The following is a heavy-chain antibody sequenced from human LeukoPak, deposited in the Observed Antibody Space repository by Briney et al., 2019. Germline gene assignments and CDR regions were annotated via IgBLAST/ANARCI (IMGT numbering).Heavy chain of an antibody. J-gene: IGHJ4*02. CDR3: ARGHMTTVTPGFDY. CDR1: GYTFTGYY. Sequence: ASVKVSCKASGYTFTGYYMHWVRQAPGQGLEWMGWISAYNGNTNYAQKLQGRVTMTTDTSTSTAYMELRSLRSDDTAVYYCARGHMTTVTPGFDYWGQGTLVTVSS. V-gene: IGHV1-18*04. CDR2: ISAYNGNT. D-gene: IGHD4-17*01.